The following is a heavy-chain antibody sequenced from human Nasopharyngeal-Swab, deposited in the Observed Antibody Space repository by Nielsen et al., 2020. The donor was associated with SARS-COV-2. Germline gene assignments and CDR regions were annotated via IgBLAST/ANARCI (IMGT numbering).Heavy chain of an antibody. Sequence: SDTLSLTCSVSGGSISGSYWSWIPQAPGKGLECIGYIHFSGSTNYNPPLKIRVTISVDTTKNQFSLKLGSVTAADTAVYYCARRHYDILTGYSHHYYYYMDVWGKGTTVTVSS. CDR3: ARRHYDILTGYSHHYYYYMDV. CDR1: GGSISGSY. D-gene: IGHD3-9*01. J-gene: IGHJ6*03. CDR2: IHFSGST. V-gene: IGHV4-59*08.